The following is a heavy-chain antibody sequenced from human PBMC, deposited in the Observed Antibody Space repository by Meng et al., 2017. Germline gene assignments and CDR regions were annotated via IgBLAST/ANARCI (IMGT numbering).Heavy chain of an antibody. CDR2: ISYDGSNK. V-gene: IGHV3-30*04. CDR1: GFTFSSYA. D-gene: IGHD6-19*01. Sequence: GGSLRLSCAASGFTFSSYAMHWVRQAPGKGLEWVAVISYDGSNKYYADSVKGQFTISRDNSKNTLYLQMNSLRAEDTAVYYCARGYAVAGNFDYWGQGTLVTVSS. J-gene: IGHJ4*02. CDR3: ARGYAVAGNFDY.